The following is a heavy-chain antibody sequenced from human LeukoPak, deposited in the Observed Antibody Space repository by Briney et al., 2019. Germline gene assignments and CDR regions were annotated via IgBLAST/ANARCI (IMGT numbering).Heavy chain of an antibody. D-gene: IGHD5-18*01. CDR1: GFALSDYY. CDR3: ARDGGYSYGKCPKFDY. J-gene: IGHJ4*02. Sequence: GGSLRLSCAASGFALSDYYITWIRQAPAPGLEWVSYISSSSSYTNYADSAKGRFTISTDNSKNSLYLQMNSLRAEDTAVYYCARDGGYSYGKCPKFDYWGQGTLVSVSS. V-gene: IGHV3-11*06. CDR2: ISSSSSYT.